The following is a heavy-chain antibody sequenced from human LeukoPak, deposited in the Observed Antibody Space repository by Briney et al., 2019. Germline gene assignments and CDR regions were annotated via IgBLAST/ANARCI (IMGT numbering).Heavy chain of an antibody. Sequence: GGSLRLPCAASGFTFSSYGMHWVRQAPGKGLEWVAVISYDGSNKYYADSVKGRFTISRDNSKNTLYPQMNSLRAEDTAVYYCAREYYDILTGLLGSLDYWGQGTLVTVSS. V-gene: IGHV3-30*03. CDR3: AREYYDILTGLLGSLDY. D-gene: IGHD3-9*01. J-gene: IGHJ4*02. CDR2: ISYDGSNK. CDR1: GFTFSSYG.